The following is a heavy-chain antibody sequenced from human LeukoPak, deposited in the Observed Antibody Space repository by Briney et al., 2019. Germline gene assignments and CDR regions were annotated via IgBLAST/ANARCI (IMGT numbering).Heavy chain of an antibody. CDR1: GGTFSSYA. CDR2: IIPIFGRA. D-gene: IGHD3-3*01. V-gene: IGHV1-69*01. J-gene: IGHJ5*02. Sequence: KVSCKASGGTFSSYAISWVRQAPGQGLEWMGGIIPIFGRANYAQKLQGRVTITAHESTSTAYMELSSLRSEDTAVYYCARTEYYDFWSGLSWFDPWGQGTLVTVSS. CDR3: ARTEYYDFWSGLSWFDP.